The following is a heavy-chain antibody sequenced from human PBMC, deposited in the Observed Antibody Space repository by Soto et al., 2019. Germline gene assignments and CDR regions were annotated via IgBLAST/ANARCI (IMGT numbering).Heavy chain of an antibody. CDR2: IIPILGIA. J-gene: IGHJ6*03. V-gene: IGHV1-69*04. CDR1: GGTFSSYT. CDR3: ARDASDYYYYMDV. Sequence: ASVKVSCKASGGTFSSYTISWVRQAPGQGLEWMGRIIPILGIANYAQKFQGRVTITADKSTSTAYMELSSLRSEDTAVYYCARDASDYYYYMDVWGKGTTVTVSS. D-gene: IGHD6-6*01.